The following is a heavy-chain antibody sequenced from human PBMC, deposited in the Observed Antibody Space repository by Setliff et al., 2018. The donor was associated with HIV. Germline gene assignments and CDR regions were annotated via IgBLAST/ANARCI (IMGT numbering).Heavy chain of an antibody. Sequence: TLSLTCTVSGASTSSHYWSWIRQPPGKGLEWIGFINYIGTTNYNPSLKSRVTISLDTSKNQFSLNLTSVTAADTAVYYCARHRDPPGTSWIYYYYYMDLWGEGTTVTVSS. CDR2: INYIGTT. D-gene: IGHD6-13*01. CDR1: GASTSSHY. J-gene: IGHJ6*03. CDR3: ARHRDPPGTSWIYYYYYMDL. V-gene: IGHV4-59*08.